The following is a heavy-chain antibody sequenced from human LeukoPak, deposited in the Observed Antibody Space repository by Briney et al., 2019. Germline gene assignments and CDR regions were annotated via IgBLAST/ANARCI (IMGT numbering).Heavy chain of an antibody. CDR1: GGTFSSYA. CDR2: IIPIFGTA. D-gene: IGHD2-2*01. CDR3: ARVKRGYCGSTSCSSWFDP. J-gene: IGHJ5*02. Sequence: SVKVSCKASGGTFSSYAISWVRQAPGQGLEWMGGIIPIFGTANYAQKFQGRVTITADESTSTAYMELSSLRSEDTAVYYCARVKRGYCGSTSCSSWFDPWGQGTLVTVSS. V-gene: IGHV1-69*13.